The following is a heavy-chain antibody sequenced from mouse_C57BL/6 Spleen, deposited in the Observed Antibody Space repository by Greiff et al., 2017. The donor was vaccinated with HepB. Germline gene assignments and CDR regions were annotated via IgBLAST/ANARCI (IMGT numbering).Heavy chain of an antibody. J-gene: IGHJ2*01. V-gene: IGHV14-2*01. CDR2: IDPEDGET. Sequence: VQLQQSGAELVKPGASVKLSCTASGFNIKDYYMHWVKQRTEQGLEWIGRIDPEDGETKYAPNFQGKATITADTSSNTAYLQLSSLTSEDTAVYYCARDYYGNAFFDYWGQGTTLTVSS. CDR1: GFNIKDYY. D-gene: IGHD2-1*01. CDR3: ARDYYGNAFFDY.